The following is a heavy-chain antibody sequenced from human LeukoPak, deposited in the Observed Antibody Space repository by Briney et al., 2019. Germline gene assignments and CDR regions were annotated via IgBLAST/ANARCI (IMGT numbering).Heavy chain of an antibody. Sequence: SETLSLTCTVSGGSISTFYWSWIRQPPGKGLEWIAYISHSGSTSYNPFLKSRVVMSVDTSKNQFSLKLSSVTAADTAVYYCARDGAATPGSNYYFDYWGQGTLVTVSS. CDR1: GGSISTFY. CDR3: ARDGAATPGSNYYFDY. D-gene: IGHD2-2*02. J-gene: IGHJ4*02. CDR2: ISHSGST. V-gene: IGHV4-59*01.